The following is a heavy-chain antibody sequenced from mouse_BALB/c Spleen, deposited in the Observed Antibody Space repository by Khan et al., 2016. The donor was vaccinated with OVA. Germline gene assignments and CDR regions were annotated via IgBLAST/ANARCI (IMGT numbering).Heavy chain of an antibody. D-gene: IGHD1-1*01. V-gene: IGHV1-4*01. J-gene: IGHJ4*01. CDR1: GYTFTSYT. CDR3: AWDFQYYGSIGAMDN. Sequence: QVQLQQSGAELARPGASVKMSCKASGYTFTSYTMHWVKQRPGKGLEWIGYIIPSTGYTNYNQKLKDKATLTADKTSSTAYMQLSSLKSEDSAVYYCAWDFQYYGSIGAMDNWGQGTSVTFSS. CDR2: IIPSTGYT.